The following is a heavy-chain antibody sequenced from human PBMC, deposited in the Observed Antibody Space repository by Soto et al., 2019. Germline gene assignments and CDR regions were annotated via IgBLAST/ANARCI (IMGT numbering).Heavy chain of an antibody. CDR1: GFDFKTYG. D-gene: IGHD1-20*01. V-gene: IGHV3-33*01. CDR3: VRTACVINNCSYRGVR. CDR2: IGFDGTNI. J-gene: IGHJ4*02. Sequence: QGQLVESGGGVVQPGRSLRLSCVASGFDFKTYGMHWVRQAPGKGLEWVAVIGFDGTNIHYSDSVRGRFSISGDNYENTVSLQMNSLRVEDTALYYCVRTACVINNCSYRGVRWGQGTLATV.